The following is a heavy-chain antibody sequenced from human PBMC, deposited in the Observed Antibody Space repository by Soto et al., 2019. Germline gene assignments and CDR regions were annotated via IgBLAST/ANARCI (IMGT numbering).Heavy chain of an antibody. CDR2: IYYSGST. V-gene: IGHV4-31*03. J-gene: IGHJ4*02. CDR1: GGSISSGGYY. CDR3: ARDRAAAGMIFDY. D-gene: IGHD6-13*01. Sequence: SETLSLTCTVSGGSISSGGYYWSWIRQHPGKGLEWIGYIYYSGSTYYNPSLKSRVTISVDTSKNQISLKLSSANAADTAVYYCARDRAAAGMIFDYWGQGTLVTVSS.